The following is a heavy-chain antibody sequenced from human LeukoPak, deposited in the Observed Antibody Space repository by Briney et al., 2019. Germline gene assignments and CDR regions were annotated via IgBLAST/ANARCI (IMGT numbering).Heavy chain of an antibody. D-gene: IGHD3-3*01. V-gene: IGHV3-30*18. Sequence: GRSLRLSCAASGFTFSSYGMHWVRQAPGKGLEWVTVISYDGSNKYYADSVKGRFTISRDKSKNTMYLQMNSLRAEDPGVYYCEKPIRFLEWLLSPFDYWGQGTLVTVSS. CDR3: EKPIRFLEWLLSPFDY. CDR1: GFTFSSYG. CDR2: ISYDGSNK. J-gene: IGHJ4*02.